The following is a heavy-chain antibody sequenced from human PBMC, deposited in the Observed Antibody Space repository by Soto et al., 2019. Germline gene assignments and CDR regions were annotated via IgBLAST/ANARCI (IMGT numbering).Heavy chain of an antibody. CDR2: TSTYNGIT. J-gene: IGHJ4*02. D-gene: IGHD1-26*01. CDR1: GYTFSTYG. V-gene: IGHV1-18*04. Sequence: GASVKVSCKASGYTFSTYGISWVRQAPGQGLEWMGWTSTYNGITTYAQKVQGRVTMTIDTSTSTANMELRSLRSDDTAVYYCARERSGSYSGVLYFDYWGRGTLVTVS. CDR3: ARERSGSYSGVLYFDY.